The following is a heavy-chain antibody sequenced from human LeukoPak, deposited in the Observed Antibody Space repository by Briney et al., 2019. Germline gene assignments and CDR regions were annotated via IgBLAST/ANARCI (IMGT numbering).Heavy chain of an antibody. D-gene: IGHD3-10*01. CDR1: GYTFTDYY. CDR3: ARGVSTGSLDY. Sequence: ASVKVSCKASGYTFTDYYMHWVRQAPGQGLEWMGWMNPNSGNTGYAQKFQGRVTMTRNTSISTAYMELSSLRSEDTAVYYCARGVSTGSLDYWGQGTLVTVSS. CDR2: MNPNSGNT. J-gene: IGHJ4*02. V-gene: IGHV1-8*02.